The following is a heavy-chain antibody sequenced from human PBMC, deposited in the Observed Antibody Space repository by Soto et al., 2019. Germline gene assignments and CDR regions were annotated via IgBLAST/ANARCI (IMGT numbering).Heavy chain of an antibody. D-gene: IGHD3-10*01. V-gene: IGHV3-72*01. CDR2: IRNKANSYTT. CDR1: GFTFSDHY. J-gene: IGHJ4*02. CDR3: ASAWFGALKYFDY. Sequence: PGGSLRLSCAASGFTFSDHYMEWVRQAPGKGLEWVGRIRNKANSYTTEYGASVKGRFTISRDDSKNSLSLQMNSLKTEDTAVYYCASAWFGALKYFDYWGQGTLVTVSS.